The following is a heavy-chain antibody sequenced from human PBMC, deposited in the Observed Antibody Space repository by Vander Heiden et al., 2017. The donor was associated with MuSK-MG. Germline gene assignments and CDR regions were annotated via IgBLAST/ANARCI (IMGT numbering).Heavy chain of an antibody. D-gene: IGHD3-16*01. CDR2: ISASDGNT. CDR3: ATSNFMIY. CDR1: GFPFSSYA. V-gene: IGHV3-23*01. Sequence: EVQLLESGGGLVQPGGSLRLSCAASGFPFSSYAMGWVRQAPGKGLEWVSTISASDGNTNYADSVKGRFTISRDNSKNTLYQQMDSLRAEDTAIYYCATSNFMIYWGQGTLVTVSS. J-gene: IGHJ4*02.